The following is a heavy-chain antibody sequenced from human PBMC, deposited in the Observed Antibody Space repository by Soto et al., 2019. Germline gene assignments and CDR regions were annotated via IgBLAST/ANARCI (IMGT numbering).Heavy chain of an antibody. D-gene: IGHD3-9*01. CDR2: INAYTGNT. V-gene: IGHV1-18*04. Sequence: ASVKVSCKASGYTFTSYGISWVRQAPGQGLEWMGWINAYTGNTNYAQKLQGRVTMTIDTSTSTAYMKLRSLRSDDTAVYYCAREKRDFDWLYPYGMDVWGQGTTVTVSS. CDR3: AREKRDFDWLYPYGMDV. J-gene: IGHJ6*02. CDR1: GYTFTSYG.